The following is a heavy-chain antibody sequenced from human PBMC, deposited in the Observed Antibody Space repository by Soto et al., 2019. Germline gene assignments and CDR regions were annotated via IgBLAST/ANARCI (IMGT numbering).Heavy chain of an antibody. V-gene: IGHV1-8*01. CDR2: MNPNSGNT. D-gene: IGHD3-16*01. CDR1: GYTFSSHD. J-gene: IGHJ6*02. Sequence: QVQLVQSGAEVKKPGASVKVSCKASGYTFSSHDINWVRQATGQGLEWMGWMNPNSGNTGYAQKIQGRVTMTRNTXXXXXXXXXXXXXXEDXXXXXXASYVRSYYNGMDVWGQGTTVTV. CDR3: ASYVRSYYNGMDV.